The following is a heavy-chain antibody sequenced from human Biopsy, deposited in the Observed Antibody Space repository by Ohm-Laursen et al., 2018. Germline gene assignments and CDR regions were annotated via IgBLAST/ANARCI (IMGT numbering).Heavy chain of an antibody. V-gene: IGHV2-70*04. CDR2: IDWAGDT. D-gene: IGHD1-26*01. CDR1: GFSFTTVGMR. J-gene: IGHJ6*02. CDR3: ARASASQYYGVDV. Sequence: TQTLTLTCTFSGFSFTTVGMRVTWIRQAPGKALEWLAYIDWAGDTRYCASLKTRLIISKDTFKDQVVLTMTDIDPVDTATYYCARASASQYYGVDVWGQGTSVTVSS.